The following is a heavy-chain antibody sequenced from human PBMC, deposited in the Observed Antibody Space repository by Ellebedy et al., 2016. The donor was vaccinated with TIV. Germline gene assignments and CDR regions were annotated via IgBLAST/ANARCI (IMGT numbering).Heavy chain of an antibody. D-gene: IGHD3-16*01. J-gene: IGHJ3*01. CDR3: ARDTVGVGPAFDV. CDR1: GLTFSSRA. V-gene: IGHV3-23*01. CDR2: ITEGGGNT. Sequence: PGGSLRLSCAPPGLTFSSRAMSWVSQAPGKGLEWVSSITEGGGNTYYADSVKGLFTISRDTSKDTLFLQMNSLRAEDTTIYFCARDTVGVGPAFDVWGQGTMVTVSS.